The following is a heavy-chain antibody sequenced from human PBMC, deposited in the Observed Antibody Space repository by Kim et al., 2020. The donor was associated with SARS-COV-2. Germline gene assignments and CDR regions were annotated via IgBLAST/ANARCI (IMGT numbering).Heavy chain of an antibody. CDR1: GGSFSGYY. V-gene: IGHV4-34*01. D-gene: IGHD3-9*01. J-gene: IGHJ4*02. Sequence: SETLSLTCAVYGGSFSGYYWSWIRQPPGKGLEWIGEINNSGSTNYNPSLKSRVTISVDTSKNQFSLKLSSVTAADTAVYYCARGALRYFDWYISGFDYWGQGTLVTVSS. CDR2: INNSGST. CDR3: ARGALRYFDWYISGFDY.